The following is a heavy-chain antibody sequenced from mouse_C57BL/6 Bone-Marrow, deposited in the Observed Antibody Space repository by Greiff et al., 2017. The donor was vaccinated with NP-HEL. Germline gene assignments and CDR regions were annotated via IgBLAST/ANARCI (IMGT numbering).Heavy chain of an antibody. CDR2: IWTGGGT. CDR1: GFSLTSYA. V-gene: IGHV2-9-1*01. CDR3: ARNFYYSNYVLYAMDY. J-gene: IGHJ4*01. Sequence: VKLMESGPGLVAPSQSLSITCTVSGFSLTSYAISWVRQPPGKGLEWLGVIWTGGGTNYNSALKSRLSISKDNSKSQVFLKMNSLQTDDTGRYYCARNFYYSNYVLYAMDYWGQGTSVTVSS. D-gene: IGHD2-5*01.